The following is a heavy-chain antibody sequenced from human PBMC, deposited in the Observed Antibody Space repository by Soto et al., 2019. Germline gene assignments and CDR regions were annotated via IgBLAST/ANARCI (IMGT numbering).Heavy chain of an antibody. CDR1: GYTFTSYG. CDR3: AGGEAGTFTSSWFDP. V-gene: IGHV1-18*04. D-gene: IGHD1-7*01. CDR2: ISAYNGHT. J-gene: IGHJ5*01. Sequence: QVQLVQSGTEVKKPGASVKVSCKAYGYTFTSYGSSWVRQSPGQGLEYMGWISAYNGHTHYAQNFHGRVTKHTDTSKKTVYVELTSLQSADSAGCCCAGGEAGTFTSSWFDPWRQGTLVTVSS.